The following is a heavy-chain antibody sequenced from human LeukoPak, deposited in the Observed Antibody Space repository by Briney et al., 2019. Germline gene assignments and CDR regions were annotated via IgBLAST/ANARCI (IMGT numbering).Heavy chain of an antibody. D-gene: IGHD1-26*01. V-gene: IGHV3-23*01. CDR2: ISGSGGST. CDR3: AKDGQWELLLEFDY. J-gene: IGHJ4*02. Sequence: AGGSLRLSCAASVFTFSNSAMNWVRQAPGKGLEWVSAISGSGGSTYYADSVKGRFTISRDNSKNTLYLQMNSLRAEDTAVYYCAKDGQWELLLEFDYWGQGTLVTVSS. CDR1: VFTFSNSA.